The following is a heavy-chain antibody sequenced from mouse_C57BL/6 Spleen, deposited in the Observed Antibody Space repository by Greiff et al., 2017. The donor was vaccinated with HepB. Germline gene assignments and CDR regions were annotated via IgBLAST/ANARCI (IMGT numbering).Heavy chain of an antibody. J-gene: IGHJ1*03. V-gene: IGHV1-75*01. CDR2: IFPGSGST. D-gene: IGHD1-1*01. CDR3: ASPITTVRWYFDV. Sequence: VQLQQSGPELVKPGASVKISCKASGYTFTDYYINWVKQRPGQGLEWIGWIFPGSGSTYYNEKFKGKATLTVDKSSSTAYMLLSSLTSEDSAVYFCASPITTVRWYFDVWGTGTTVTVSS. CDR1: GYTFTDYY.